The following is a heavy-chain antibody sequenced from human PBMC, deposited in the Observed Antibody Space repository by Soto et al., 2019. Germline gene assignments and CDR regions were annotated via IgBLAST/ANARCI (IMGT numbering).Heavy chain of an antibody. V-gene: IGHV3-7*01. CDR2: IKQDGSEK. CDR3: ARDYRYLGYCSGGSCPYYFDY. Sequence: GGSLRLSCAASGFTFSSYWMSWVRQAPGKGLEWVANIKQDGSEKYYVDSVKGRFTISRDNAKNSLYLQMKSLRAEDTAVYYCARDYRYLGYCSGGSCPYYFDYWGQGTLVTVSS. CDR1: GFTFSSYW. J-gene: IGHJ4*02. D-gene: IGHD2-15*01.